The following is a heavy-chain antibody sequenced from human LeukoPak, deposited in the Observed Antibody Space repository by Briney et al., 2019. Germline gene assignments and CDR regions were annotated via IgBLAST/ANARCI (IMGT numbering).Heavy chain of an antibody. D-gene: IGHD1-26*01. Sequence: SETLSLTCTVSGGSVSSGNYYWSWIRQPPGKGLEWIGYIYYSGSTNYNPSLKSRVTISVDTSKNQFSLKLSSVTAADTAVYYRARGRVGGSYWGQGTLVTVSS. V-gene: IGHV4-61*01. CDR2: IYYSGST. CDR3: ARGRVGGSY. J-gene: IGHJ4*02. CDR1: GGSVSSGNYY.